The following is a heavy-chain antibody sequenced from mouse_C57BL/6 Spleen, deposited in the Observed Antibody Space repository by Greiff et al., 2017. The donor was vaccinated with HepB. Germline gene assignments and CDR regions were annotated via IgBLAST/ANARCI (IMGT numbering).Heavy chain of an antibody. CDR3: TRWRYDYDKRYFDY. D-gene: IGHD2-4*01. CDR1: GYTFTSYW. J-gene: IGHJ2*01. Sequence: QVQLQQSGAELAKPGASVKLSCKASGYTFTSYWMHWVKQRPGQGLEWIGYINPSSGYTKYNQKFKDKATLTADKSTSTAYMQLSCLTYEDTAVYYCTRWRYDYDKRYFDYWGQGTTLTVSS. CDR2: INPSSGYT. V-gene: IGHV1-7*01.